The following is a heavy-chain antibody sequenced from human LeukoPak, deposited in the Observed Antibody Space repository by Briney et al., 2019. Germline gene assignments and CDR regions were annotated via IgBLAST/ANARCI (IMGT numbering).Heavy chain of an antibody. Sequence: ASVKVSCKASGYTFTGYYMHWVRQAPGQGLEWMGWINPNSGGTNYAQKFQGRVTMTRDTSISTAYMELSRLRSDDTAVYYRSSNHYYYGGMDVWGQGTTVTVSS. CDR2: INPNSGGT. V-gene: IGHV1-2*02. CDR3: SSNHYYYGGMDV. J-gene: IGHJ6*02. CDR1: GYTFTGYY.